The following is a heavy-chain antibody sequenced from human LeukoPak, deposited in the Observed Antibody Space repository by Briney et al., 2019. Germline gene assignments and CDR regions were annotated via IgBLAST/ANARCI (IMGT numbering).Heavy chain of an antibody. CDR1: GGSISSYY. J-gene: IGHJ5*02. CDR2: IYYSGST. CDR3: ARHPLGSWYWFDP. Sequence: PSETLSLTCTVSGGSISSYYWSWIRQPPGKGLEWIGYIYYSGSTNYNPSLKSRVTISVDASKNQFSLKLSSVTAADTAVYYCARHPLGSWYWFDPWGQGTLVTVSS. D-gene: IGHD6-13*01. V-gene: IGHV4-59*08.